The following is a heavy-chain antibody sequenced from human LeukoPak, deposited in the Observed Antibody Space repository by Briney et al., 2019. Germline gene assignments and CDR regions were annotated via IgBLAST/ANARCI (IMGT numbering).Heavy chain of an antibody. J-gene: IGHJ4*02. CDR3: ARLKSNYYDSSGYGWADY. D-gene: IGHD3-22*01. Sequence: GESLKISCKGSGYSFTSYWIGWVRQMPGKGLEWMGIIYPGDSDTRYSPSFQGQVTISADKSISTAYLQWSSLKASDTAMYYCARLKSNYYDSSGYGWADYWGQGTLVTASS. CDR2: IYPGDSDT. CDR1: GYSFTSYW. V-gene: IGHV5-51*01.